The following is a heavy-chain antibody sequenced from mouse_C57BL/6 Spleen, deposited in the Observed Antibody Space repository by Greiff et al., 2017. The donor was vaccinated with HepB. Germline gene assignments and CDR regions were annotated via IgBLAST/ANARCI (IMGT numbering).Heavy chain of an antibody. J-gene: IGHJ4*01. CDR1: GYTFTSYW. CDR2: IDPADSYT. Sequence: VQLQQPGAELVRPGTSVKLSCKASGYTFTSYWMHWVKQRPGQGLEWIGVIDPADSYTNYTQKFKGKATLTVDTSSSTAYMQLSSLTSEDSAVYYCARQAHYEDAMDYWGQGTSVTVSS. CDR3: ARQAHYEDAMDY. V-gene: IGHV1-59*01. D-gene: IGHD2-4*01.